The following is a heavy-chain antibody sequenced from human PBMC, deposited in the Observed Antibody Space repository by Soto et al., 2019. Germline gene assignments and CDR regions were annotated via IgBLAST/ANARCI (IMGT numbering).Heavy chain of an antibody. D-gene: IGHD2-2*03. CDR1: GFTFSSYW. Sequence: GGSLRLSCAASGFTFSSYWMSWVRQAPGKGLEWVANIKQDGSEKYYVDSVKGRFTISRDNAKNSLYLQMNSLRAEDTAVYYCARDLGFGYCISTSCPIFDYWGQGTLVTVSS. CDR2: IKQDGSEK. J-gene: IGHJ4*02. CDR3: ARDLGFGYCISTSCPIFDY. V-gene: IGHV3-7*01.